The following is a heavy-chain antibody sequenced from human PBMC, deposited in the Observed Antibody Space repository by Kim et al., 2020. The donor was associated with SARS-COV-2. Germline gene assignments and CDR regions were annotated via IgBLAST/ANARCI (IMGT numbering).Heavy chain of an antibody. D-gene: IGHD5-18*01. Sequence: GYEQKFQGRVTMTRNTTKSTAYMELSSLRSEDTAVYYCARRLKGRDTTTIWGQGTMVTVSS. J-gene: IGHJ3*02. CDR3: ARRLKGRDTTTI. V-gene: IGHV1-8*01.